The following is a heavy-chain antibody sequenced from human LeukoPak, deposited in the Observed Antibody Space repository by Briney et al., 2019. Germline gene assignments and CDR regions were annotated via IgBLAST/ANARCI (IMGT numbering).Heavy chain of an antibody. D-gene: IGHD3-10*01. CDR3: ARETATMVRGVTIDY. CDR2: LFHSGST. J-gene: IGHJ4*02. Sequence: PSETLSLTCTVSGYSISSGYYWGWIRQPPGKGLEWIGSLFHSGSTYYNPSLKSRVTISVDTSKNQFSLKLSSVTAADTAVYYCARETATMVRGVTIDYWGQGTLVTVSS. CDR1: GYSISSGYY. V-gene: IGHV4-38-2*02.